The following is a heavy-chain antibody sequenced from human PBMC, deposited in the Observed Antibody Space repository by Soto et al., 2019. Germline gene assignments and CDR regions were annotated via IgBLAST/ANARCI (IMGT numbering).Heavy chain of an antibody. CDR2: FT. CDR3: ARLQRVGTSGYYFDY. V-gene: IGHV4-59*08. CDR1: GGYISSYA. J-gene: IGHJ4*02. D-gene: IGHD3-22*01. Sequence: SETLSLTCTVSGGYISSYAWSCIRQTPGKGREWIGYFTNYNPSLKSRVTISGDTSKNESSLNLSSVTAADTSVYYFARLQRVGTSGYYFDYWGQGPLVTVSS.